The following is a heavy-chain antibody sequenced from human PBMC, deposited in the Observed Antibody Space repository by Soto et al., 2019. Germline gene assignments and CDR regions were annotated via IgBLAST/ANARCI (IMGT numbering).Heavy chain of an antibody. CDR3: ARGVVVPAAIEPIHYYFFDY. Sequence: ASVKVSCKASGYTFTGYYMHWVRQAPGQGLEWMGWINPNSGDTSYAQKFQGRVTMTRDTSISTAYMELSSLRSDDTAVYYCARGVVVPAAIEPIHYYFFDYWGQGTLVTVSS. D-gene: IGHD2-2*02. CDR2: INPNSGDT. J-gene: IGHJ4*02. CDR1: GYTFTGYY. V-gene: IGHV1-2*02.